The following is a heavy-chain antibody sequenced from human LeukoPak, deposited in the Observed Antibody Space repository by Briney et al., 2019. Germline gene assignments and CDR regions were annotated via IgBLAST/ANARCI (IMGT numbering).Heavy chain of an antibody. CDR3: ARDGFNDRSGDNDGFDM. V-gene: IGHV3-23*01. CDR2: ISGSGDRI. Sequence: GGSLRLSCAASGLTISSSGMSWVRQAPGKGLEWVSAISGSGDRIHCADPVRGRFTISRGTSKDTLYLQMNSLRADDTAVYYCARDGFNDRSGDNDGFDMWGQGTMVTVSS. CDR1: GLTISSSG. D-gene: IGHD1-1*01. J-gene: IGHJ3*02.